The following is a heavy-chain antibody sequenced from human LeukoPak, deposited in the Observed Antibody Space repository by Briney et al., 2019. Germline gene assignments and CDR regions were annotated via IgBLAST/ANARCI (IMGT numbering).Heavy chain of an antibody. V-gene: IGHV3-53*01. D-gene: IGHD5-18*01. CDR3: ARRGDNYGSPFDY. CDR2: IYSGGNT. Sequence: PGGSLRLSCAVSGFTVSTNYMNCVRQAPGKGLEWVSLIYSGGNTDYADSVKGRFTIARDNSKNTLYLQMNSLRAEDTAVYYCARRGDNYGSPFDYWGQGTLVTVSS. CDR1: GFTVSTNY. J-gene: IGHJ4*02.